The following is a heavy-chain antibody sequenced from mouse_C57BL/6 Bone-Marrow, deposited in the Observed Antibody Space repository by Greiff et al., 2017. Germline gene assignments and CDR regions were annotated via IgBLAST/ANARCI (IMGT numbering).Heavy chain of an antibody. CDR1: GYTFTNYW. Sequence: VKLMESGAELVRPGTSVKMSCKASGYTFTNYWLGWAKQRPGHGLEWIGDIYPGGGYTNYNEKFKGKATLTADKSSSTAYMQFSSLTSEDSAIYYCARGLRTRYFDVWGTGTTVTVSS. D-gene: IGHD3-1*01. CDR2: IYPGGGYT. J-gene: IGHJ1*03. V-gene: IGHV1-63*01. CDR3: ARGLRTRYFDV.